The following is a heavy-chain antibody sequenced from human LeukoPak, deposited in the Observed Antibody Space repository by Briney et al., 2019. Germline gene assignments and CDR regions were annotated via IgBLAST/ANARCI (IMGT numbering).Heavy chain of an antibody. D-gene: IGHD2-15*01. CDR1: GGSISSGDYY. CDR3: ARDGLGGYFDL. V-gene: IGHV4-30-4*01. Sequence: TSETLSLTCTVSGGSISSGDYYWGWIRQPPGKGLEWIGYIYYSGSTYYNPSLKSRVTISVDTSKNQFSLKLSSVTAADTAVYYCARDGLGGYFDLWGRGTLVTVSS. J-gene: IGHJ2*01. CDR2: IYYSGST.